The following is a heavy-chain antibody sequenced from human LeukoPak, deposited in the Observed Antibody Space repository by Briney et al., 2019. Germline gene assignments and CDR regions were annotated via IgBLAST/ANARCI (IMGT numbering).Heavy chain of an antibody. D-gene: IGHD3-22*01. CDR1: GGSISSSSYY. Sequence: SETPSLTCTVSGGSISSSSYYWGWIRQPPGKGLEWIGSIYYSGSTYYNPSLKSRVTIFVDTSKNQFSLKLSSVTAADTAVYYCARYYDSSGYYYYYGMDVWGQGTTVTVSS. CDR2: IYYSGST. CDR3: ARYYDSSGYYYYYGMDV. V-gene: IGHV4-39*01. J-gene: IGHJ6*02.